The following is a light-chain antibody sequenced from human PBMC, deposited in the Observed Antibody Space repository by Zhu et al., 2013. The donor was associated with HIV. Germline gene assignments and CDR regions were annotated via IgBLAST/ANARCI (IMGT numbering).Light chain of an antibody. CDR2: EVT. V-gene: IGLV2-14*01. J-gene: IGLJ2*01. Sequence: SALTQPASVSGSPGQSITISCTGTSSDIGGYNFVSWYQQHPGKVPKLMISEVTNRPSGVSDRFSGSKSGSTASLTISGLQADDEADYYCSSYTSSSTLAVVFGGGTKLTVV. CDR3: SSYTSSSTLAVV. CDR1: SSDIGGYNF.